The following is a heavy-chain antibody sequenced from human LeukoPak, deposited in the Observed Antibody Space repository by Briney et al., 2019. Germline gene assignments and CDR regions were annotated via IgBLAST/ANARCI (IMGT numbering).Heavy chain of an antibody. CDR1: GGSISSSSYY. CDR3: ARTMYYYDSSGYLY. J-gene: IGHJ4*02. Sequence: RASETLSLTCTVSGGSISSSSYYWSWIRQPPGKGLEWIGYIYYSGSTNYNPSLKSRVTISVDTSKNQFSLKLSSVTAADTAVYYCARTMYYYDSSGYLYWGQGTLVTVSS. CDR2: IYYSGST. V-gene: IGHV4-61*05. D-gene: IGHD3-22*01.